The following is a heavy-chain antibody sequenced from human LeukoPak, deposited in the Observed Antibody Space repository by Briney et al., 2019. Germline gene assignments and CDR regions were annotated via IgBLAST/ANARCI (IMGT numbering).Heavy chain of an antibody. Sequence: GGSLRLSCAASGFTFTIYSMNWVRQAPGKGLGWVSSISSSISYIYYADSVKGRFTISTDNAKNSLYLQMNSLKAENTAVYYCARDNYSNYGFGYYYYYMDVWGKGSTVTVSS. CDR2: ISSSISYI. D-gene: IGHD4-11*01. CDR1: GFTFTIYS. CDR3: ARDNYSNYGFGYYYYYMDV. V-gene: IGHV3-21*01. J-gene: IGHJ6*03.